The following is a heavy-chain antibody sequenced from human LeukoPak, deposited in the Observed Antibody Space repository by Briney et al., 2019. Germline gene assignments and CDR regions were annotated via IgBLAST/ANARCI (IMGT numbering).Heavy chain of an antibody. V-gene: IGHV3-23*01. CDR3: AKPSSGWYLLDY. CDR2: ISGSGGST. CDR1: GGSISSYC. J-gene: IGHJ4*02. D-gene: IGHD6-19*01. Sequence: PSETLSLTCTVSGGSISSYCWSWIRQPPGKGLEWVSAISGSGGSTDYSDSVKGRFTISRDNSKNTLYLQMNSLRAEDTAVYYCAKPSSGWYLLDYWGQGTLVTVSS.